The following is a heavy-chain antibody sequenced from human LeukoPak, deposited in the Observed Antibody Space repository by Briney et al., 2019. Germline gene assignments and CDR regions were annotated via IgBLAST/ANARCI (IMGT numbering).Heavy chain of an antibody. CDR2: IIPIFGTA. V-gene: IGHV1-69*13. Sequence: SVKVSCKASGGTFSSYAISWVRQAPGQGLEWMGGIIPIFGTANYAQKFQGRATITADESTSTAYMELSSLRSEDTAVYYCATQPQNYYDSSGYYCYYFDYWGQGTLVTVSS. D-gene: IGHD3-22*01. J-gene: IGHJ4*02. CDR1: GGTFSSYA. CDR3: ATQPQNYYDSSGYYCYYFDY.